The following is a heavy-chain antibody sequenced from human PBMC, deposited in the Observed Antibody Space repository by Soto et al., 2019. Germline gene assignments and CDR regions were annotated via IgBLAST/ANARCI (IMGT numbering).Heavy chain of an antibody. CDR1: GFTFSTYW. Sequence: GGSLRRSCAASGFTFSTYWMHWVRQTPGKGPVWVSRIGTDGTSTAYADSVKGRFTISRDNAKNTVYLQMNSLRAEDTAVYYCVRSNWLDPWGQGTLVTVSS. V-gene: IGHV3-74*01. CDR3: VRSNWLDP. CDR2: IGTDGTST. J-gene: IGHJ5*02.